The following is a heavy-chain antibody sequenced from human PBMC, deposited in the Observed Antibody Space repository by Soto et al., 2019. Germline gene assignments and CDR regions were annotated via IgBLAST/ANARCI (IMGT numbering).Heavy chain of an antibody. V-gene: IGHV3-23*01. Sequence: GGSLRLSCAASGLTFSSYAMSWVRQAPGKGLEWVSAISGSGGSTYYADSVKGRFTISRDNSKNTLYLQMNSLRAEDTAVYYCAKTRPVYSSKGYYFDYWGQGTLVTVSS. CDR1: GLTFSSYA. CDR3: AKTRPVYSSKGYYFDY. CDR2: ISGSGGST. J-gene: IGHJ4*02. D-gene: IGHD6-13*01.